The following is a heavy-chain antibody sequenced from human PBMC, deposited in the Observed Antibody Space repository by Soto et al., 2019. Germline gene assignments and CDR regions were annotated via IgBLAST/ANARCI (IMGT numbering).Heavy chain of an antibody. D-gene: IGHD5-18*01. CDR2: IYYSGST. CDR3: ARAGTGMVQLDY. J-gene: IGHJ4*02. V-gene: IGHV4-59*01. Sequence: QVQLQESGPGLVEPSETLSLTCTVSGGSISSYFWSWIRQPPGKGLEWIGYIYYSGSTNYNPSLKSRVTISVDTSKNQFSLKLTSVTAADTAVYYCARAGTGMVQLDYWGQGTLVTVSS. CDR1: GGSISSYF.